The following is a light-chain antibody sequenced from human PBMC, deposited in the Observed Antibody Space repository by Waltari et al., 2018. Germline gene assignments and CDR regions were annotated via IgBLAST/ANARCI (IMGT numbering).Light chain of an antibody. Sequence: DIQLTQSPSFLSASVGDRVTITCRASQGISSYLAWYQQKQGRAPKLLIYAASTLQSGVPSRFSGSGSGTEFTLAISSLQTEDFATYYCQHLNNYPLSFGGGTKVEIK. J-gene: IGKJ4*01. CDR3: QHLNNYPLS. V-gene: IGKV1-9*01. CDR2: AAS. CDR1: QGISSY.